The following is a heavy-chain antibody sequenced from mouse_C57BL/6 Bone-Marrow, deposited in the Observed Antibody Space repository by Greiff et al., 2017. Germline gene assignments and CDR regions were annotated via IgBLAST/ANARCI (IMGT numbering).Heavy chain of an antibody. CDR1: GYTFTSYW. CDR3: AGEIYCDYDGPYWYFDV. Sequence: QVQLQQPGAELVMPGASVKLSCKASGYTFTSYWMHWVKQRPGQGLEWIGEIDPSDSYTNYNQKFKGKSTLTVDKSSSTAYMQLSSLTSEDTAVYYCAGEIYCDYDGPYWYFDVWGTGTTITVSS. CDR2: IDPSDSYT. V-gene: IGHV1-69*01. D-gene: IGHD2-4*01. J-gene: IGHJ1*03.